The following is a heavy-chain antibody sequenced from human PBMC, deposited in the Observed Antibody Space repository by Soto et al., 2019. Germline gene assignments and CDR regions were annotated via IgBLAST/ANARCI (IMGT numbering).Heavy chain of an antibody. J-gene: IGHJ5*02. CDR1: GFTFSSYS. D-gene: IGHD6-19*01. CDR3: ARAGIAVAGSHWFDP. V-gene: IGHV3-21*01. CDR2: ISSSSSYI. Sequence: GGSLRLSCAASGFTFSSYSMNWVRQAPGKGLEWVSSISSSSSYIYYADSVKGRFTISRDNAKNSLYLQMNSLRAEDTAVYYCARAGIAVAGSHWFDPWGQGTLVTSPQ.